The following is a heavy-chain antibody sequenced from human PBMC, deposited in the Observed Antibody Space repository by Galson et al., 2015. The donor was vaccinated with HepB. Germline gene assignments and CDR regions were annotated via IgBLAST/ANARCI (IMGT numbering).Heavy chain of an antibody. D-gene: IGHD2-15*01. CDR2: ISSSSSKI. CDR3: ARLSDCTGGTCYSGYYGLGV. J-gene: IGHJ6*02. V-gene: IGHV3-48*04. Sequence: SLRLSCAASGFTFSTYSMNWVRQAPGKGLEWVSYISSSSSKIYYADSVKGRFTISRDNAMNSLFLHMSSLRAEDTAVYYCARLSDCTGGTCYSGYYGLGVWGQRTTVTVSS. CDR1: GFTFSTYS.